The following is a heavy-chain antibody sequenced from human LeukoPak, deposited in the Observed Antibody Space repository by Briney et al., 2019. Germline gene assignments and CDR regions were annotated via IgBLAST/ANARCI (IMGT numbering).Heavy chain of an antibody. D-gene: IGHD5-24*01. CDR3: DNKGY. Sequence: PGRALRLSRTTSGFFLVDEVLSWLRQAPGRGLEWVSFIRSKAYGGTAEYAASVKGRFTMSRDDSKSIAYLEMNSLKTEDTAVYYCDNKGYWDQGTLVTVSS. CDR1: GFFLVDEV. V-gene: IGHV3-49*03. J-gene: IGHJ4*02. CDR2: IRSKAYGGTA.